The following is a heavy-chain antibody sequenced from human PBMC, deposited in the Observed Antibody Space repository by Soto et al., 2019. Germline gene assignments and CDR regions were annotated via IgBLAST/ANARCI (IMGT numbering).Heavy chain of an antibody. J-gene: IGHJ5*02. D-gene: IGHD2-15*01. CDR2: IYYSGST. Sequence: PPGQGLEWIGYIYYSGSTNYNPSLKSRVTISIDRSQNQFSLKLHSVTAADTAVYYCARHGGIPTRRFDPWGQGTLVTVSS. V-gene: IGHV4-61*07. CDR3: ARHGGIPTRRFDP.